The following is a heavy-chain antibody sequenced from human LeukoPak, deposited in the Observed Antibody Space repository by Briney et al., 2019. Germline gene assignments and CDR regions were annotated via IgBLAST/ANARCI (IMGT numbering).Heavy chain of an antibody. J-gene: IGHJ4*02. CDR3: AREGVDVLTGSTYYFDY. CDR2: LITYHDNT. D-gene: IGHD3-9*01. CDR1: GYTFTNHA. V-gene: IGHV1-18*04. Sequence: SVKVSCKASGYTFTNHAIHSLPQPPGPGLDCMRWLITYHDNTKYAQNFQGRVTMTTDTSTSTAYMELRSLRSDDTAVYYCAREGVDVLTGSTYYFDYWGQGTLVTVSS.